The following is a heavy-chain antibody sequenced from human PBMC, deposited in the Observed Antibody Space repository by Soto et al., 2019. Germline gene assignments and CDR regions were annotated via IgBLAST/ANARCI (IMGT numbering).Heavy chain of an antibody. D-gene: IGHD3-16*02. J-gene: IGHJ4*02. CDR3: ALVGNQGHLWGSYRYFDS. Sequence: SETLSLTCTVSGGSISSYYWSWIRQPPWKGLEWIGYIYYSGSTNYNPSLKSRVTISVDTSKNQFSLKLSSVTAADTAVYYCALVGNQGHLWGSYRYFDSWGRATLISV. CDR2: IYYSGST. V-gene: IGHV4-59*12. CDR1: GGSISSYY.